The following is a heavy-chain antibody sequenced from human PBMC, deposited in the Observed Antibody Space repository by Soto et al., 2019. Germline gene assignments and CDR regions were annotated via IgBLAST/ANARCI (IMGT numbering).Heavy chain of an antibody. D-gene: IGHD1-1*01. V-gene: IGHV3-33*01. CDR1: GFIFSEYG. J-gene: IGHJ6*01. CDR3: ARWWNDEEWVETMDV. Sequence: GGSLRLSCGASGFIFSEYGMHWVRQAPGKGLEWVAVIYYDGSNEHYSESVRGRFTISRDNSKNMLYLEMNSLRAEDTAIYYCARWWNDEEWVETMDVWGQGTTVTVSS. CDR2: IYYDGSNE.